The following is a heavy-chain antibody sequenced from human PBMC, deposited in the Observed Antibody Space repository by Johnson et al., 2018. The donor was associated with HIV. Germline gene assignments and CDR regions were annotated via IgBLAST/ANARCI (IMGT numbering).Heavy chain of an antibody. D-gene: IGHD3-22*01. Sequence: VHLVESGGGLVQPGGSLRLSCAASGFTVSNNYMNWVRQAPGKGLEWVSVIYSGGSTYYADSVKGRFTISRDNSKNTLYLQMNSLRAEDTAVYYCARDGQDRDDAFDIWGQGTMVTVSS. CDR2: IYSGGST. V-gene: IGHV3-66*01. J-gene: IGHJ3*02. CDR3: ARDGQDRDDAFDI. CDR1: GFTVSNNY.